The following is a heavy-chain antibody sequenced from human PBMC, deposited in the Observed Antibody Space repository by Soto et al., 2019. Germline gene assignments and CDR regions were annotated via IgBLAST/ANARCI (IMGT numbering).Heavy chain of an antibody. J-gene: IGHJ4*02. V-gene: IGHV4-34*01. Sequence: SETLSLTCAVYGGSFSGYYWSWIRQPPGKGLEWIGEINHSGSTNYNPSLKSRVTISVDTSKNQFSLKLSSVTAADTAVYYCARGEMATIRIGYFDYWGQGTLLTVSS. D-gene: IGHD5-12*01. CDR1: GGSFSGYY. CDR3: ARGEMATIRIGYFDY. CDR2: INHSGST.